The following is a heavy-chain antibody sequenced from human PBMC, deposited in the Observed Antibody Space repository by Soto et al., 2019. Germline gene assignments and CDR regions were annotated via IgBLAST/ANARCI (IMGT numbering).Heavy chain of an antibody. V-gene: IGHV3-23*01. D-gene: IGHD6-13*01. CDR3: AKGREFGIAANWFDP. Sequence: GGPLRLSCAASGFTFSSYAMSWVRQAPGKGLEWVSAISDSGGSTYYADSVKGRFTISRDNSKNTLYLQMNSLRAEDTAVYYCAKGREFGIAANWFDPWGQGTLVTVSS. J-gene: IGHJ5*02. CDR1: GFTFSSYA. CDR2: ISDSGGST.